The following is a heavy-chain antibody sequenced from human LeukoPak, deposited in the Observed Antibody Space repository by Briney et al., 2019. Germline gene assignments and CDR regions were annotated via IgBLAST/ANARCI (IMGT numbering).Heavy chain of an antibody. CDR1: GFTFSSYE. D-gene: IGHD1-26*01. CDR3: ARDLWVGIHLEY. Sequence: GGSLRLSCAASGFTFSSYEMNWVRQAPGKGLEWVSYISSSCCTVYYADSVKGRFTVSRDNAKNSLYLQMNSLRAEDTAVYYRARDLWVGIHLEYWGQGTLVTVSS. V-gene: IGHV3-48*03. J-gene: IGHJ4*02. CDR2: ISSSCCTV.